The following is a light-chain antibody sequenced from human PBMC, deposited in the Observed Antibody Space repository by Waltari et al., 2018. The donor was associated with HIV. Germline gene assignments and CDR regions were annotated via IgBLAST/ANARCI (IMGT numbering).Light chain of an antibody. CDR2: DDS. V-gene: IGLV3-21*04. Sequence: SYVLTQPPSVSVAPGKTARITCGGNNIGSARVHWYQQKPGQAPVSVIFDDSDRPSGIPERFSGSNSGNTATLTISGVEAGDEADYYCQVWDSDSDHWVFGGGTKLTVL. CDR1: NIGSAR. J-gene: IGLJ3*02. CDR3: QVWDSDSDHWV.